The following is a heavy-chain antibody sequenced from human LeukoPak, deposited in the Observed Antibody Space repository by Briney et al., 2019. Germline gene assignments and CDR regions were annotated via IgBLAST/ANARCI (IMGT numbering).Heavy chain of an antibody. D-gene: IGHD2-8*01. Sequence: KASETLSLTCTVSVGSISSGGYYWSWIRQHPGTGLEWIGYIYYSGSTYYNPSLKSRVTISVDTSKNQFSLKLSSVTAADTAVYYRAREIVLMVYATPGYYGMDVLGQGTTVTVSS. CDR2: IYYSGST. CDR1: VGSISSGGYY. CDR3: AREIVLMVYATPGYYGMDV. J-gene: IGHJ6*02. V-gene: IGHV4-31*03.